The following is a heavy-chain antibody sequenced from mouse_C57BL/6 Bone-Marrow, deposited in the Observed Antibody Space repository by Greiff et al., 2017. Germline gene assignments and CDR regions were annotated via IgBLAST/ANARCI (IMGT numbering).Heavy chain of an antibody. CDR2: IDPANGNT. J-gene: IGHJ2*01. V-gene: IGHV14-3*01. D-gene: IGHD2-2*01. CDR3: ATMVTKGYYFDY. CDR1: GFNIKNTY. Sequence: VQLKESVAELVRPGASVKLSCTASGFNIKNTYMHWVKQRPEQGLEWIGRIDPANGNTKYAPKFQGKATITADTSSNTAYLQLSSLTSEDTAIYYCATMVTKGYYFDYWGQGTTLTVSS.